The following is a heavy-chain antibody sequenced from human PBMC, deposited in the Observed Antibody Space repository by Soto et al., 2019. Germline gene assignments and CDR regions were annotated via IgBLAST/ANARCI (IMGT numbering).Heavy chain of an antibody. D-gene: IGHD1-7*01. J-gene: IGHJ4*02. Sequence: GGSLRLSCAASGFTFSSYGMHWVRQAPGKGLEWVAVISYDGSNKYYADSVKGRFTISRDNSKNTLYLQMNSLRAEDTAVYYCAKAPGTTSPFDDWGQGTQVTVSS. CDR2: ISYDGSNK. V-gene: IGHV3-30*18. CDR3: AKAPGTTSPFDD. CDR1: GFTFSSYG.